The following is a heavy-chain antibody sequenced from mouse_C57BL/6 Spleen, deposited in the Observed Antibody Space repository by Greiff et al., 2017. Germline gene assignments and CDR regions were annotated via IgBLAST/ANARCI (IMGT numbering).Heavy chain of an antibody. J-gene: IGHJ3*01. Sequence: QVQLQQPGAELVKPGASVKLSCKASGYTFTSYWMHWVKQRPGQGLEWIGMIHPNSGSTNYNEKFKSKDTLTVDKSSSTAYMQLSSLTSEDSAVYYCASSNYDWFAYWGQGTLVTVSA. D-gene: IGHD2-5*01. CDR2: IHPNSGST. CDR3: ASSNYDWFAY. CDR1: GYTFTSYW. V-gene: IGHV1-64*01.